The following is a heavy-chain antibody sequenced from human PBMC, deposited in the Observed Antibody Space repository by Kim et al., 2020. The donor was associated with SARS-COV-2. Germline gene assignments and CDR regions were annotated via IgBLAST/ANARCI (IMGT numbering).Heavy chain of an antibody. CDR2: IYYSGSA. D-gene: IGHD3-10*01. J-gene: IGHJ5*02. CDR3: ARNPKTYYYGSGTPGWFDP. Sequence: SETLSLTFTVSGGSISSYYWSWIRQPPGKGLEWIGYIYYSGSANYNPSLKSRVTMSVDTSKNQFSLKLSSVTAADTAVYYCARNPKTYYYGSGTPGWFDPWGQGTLVTVSS. V-gene: IGHV4-59*01. CDR1: GGSISSYY.